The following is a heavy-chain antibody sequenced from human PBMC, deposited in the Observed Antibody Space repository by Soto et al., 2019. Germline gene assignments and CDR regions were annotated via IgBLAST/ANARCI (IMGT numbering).Heavy chain of an antibody. CDR3: AHRILRTVFGLVTTTAIYFDF. D-gene: IGHD3-3*01. CDR2: INWDDDK. CDR1: ESSLTTSGVV. J-gene: IGHJ4*02. Sequence: QITLNDSVPTVLNPAEPLPLTCTFSESSLTTSGVVLAWIGRSPGKAPEGLELINWDDDKRYSASLKSRLTITKDTSKNQVVLTMASVDPADTATYYCAHRILRTVFGLVTTTAIYFDFWGQGTPVVVSS. V-gene: IGHV2-5*02.